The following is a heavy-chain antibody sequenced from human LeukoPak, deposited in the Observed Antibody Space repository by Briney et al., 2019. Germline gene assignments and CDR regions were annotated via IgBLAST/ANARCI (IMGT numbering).Heavy chain of an antibody. J-gene: IGHJ4*02. CDR1: GGSFSGYY. D-gene: IGHD2-21*02. CDR3: ARGRDCGGDCFNY. Sequence: TTSETLSLTCAVYGGSFSGYYWSRIRQPPGKGLEWIGEINHSGSTNYNPSLKSRVTISVDTSKNQFSLKLSSVTAADTAVYYCARGRDCGGDCFNYWGQGTLVTVSS. V-gene: IGHV4-34*01. CDR2: INHSGST.